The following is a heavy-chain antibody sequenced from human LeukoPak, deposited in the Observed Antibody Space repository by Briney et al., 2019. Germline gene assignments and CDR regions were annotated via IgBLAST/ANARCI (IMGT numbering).Heavy chain of an antibody. J-gene: IGHJ4*02. D-gene: IGHD3-10*01. CDR1: GFIFDDYA. CDR2: ISWNSGSI. V-gene: IGHV3-9*01. Sequence: GGSLRLSCAASGFIFDDYAMHWVRQAPGKGLEWVSGISWNSGSIGYADSVKGRFTISRDNAKNSLYLQMNSLRTEDTALYYCAKDYTYTYYGSGSDSWGQGTLVTVSS. CDR3: AKDYTYTYYGSGSDS.